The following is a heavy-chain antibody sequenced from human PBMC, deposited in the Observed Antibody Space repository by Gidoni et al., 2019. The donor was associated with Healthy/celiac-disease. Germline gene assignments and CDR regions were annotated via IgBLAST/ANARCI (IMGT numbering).Heavy chain of an antibody. CDR3: ARDWNMGY. J-gene: IGHJ4*02. CDR2: INPSSGGT. Sequence: AQLVQSGAELKKPGASVKVSCKSSGYTFTGYYMHWVRQAPGQGLEWMGWINPSSGGTNYAQKFQGRVTMTRDTSISTAYMELSRLRSDDTAVYYCARDWNMGYWGQGTLVTVSS. CDR1: GYTFTGYY. V-gene: IGHV1-2*02. D-gene: IGHD1-1*01.